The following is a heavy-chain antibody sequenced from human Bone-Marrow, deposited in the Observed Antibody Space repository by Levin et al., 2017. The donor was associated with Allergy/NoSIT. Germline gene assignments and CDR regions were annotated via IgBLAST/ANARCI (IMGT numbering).Heavy chain of an antibody. V-gene: IGHV3-23*01. CDR1: GFTFSNYA. Sequence: PGGSLRLSCEASGFTFSNYAMSWVRQAPGKRLEWVSAISGSGSSTHFADSVKGRFTISRDNSKNALFLQMNSLRAEDTALYYCAKGLYTSSWFWYFDLWGRGTLVTVSS. J-gene: IGHJ2*01. D-gene: IGHD6-13*01. CDR2: ISGSGSST. CDR3: AKGLYTSSWFWYFDL.